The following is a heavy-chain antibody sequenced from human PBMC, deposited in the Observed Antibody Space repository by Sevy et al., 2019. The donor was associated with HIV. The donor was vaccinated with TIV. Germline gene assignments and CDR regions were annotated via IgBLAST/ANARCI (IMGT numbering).Heavy chain of an antibody. J-gene: IGHJ4*02. V-gene: IGHV3-33*01. CDR3: ARDFYYYDSSGSLDY. CDR2: IWYDGSNK. CDR1: GFTFSSYG. Sequence: GGSLRLSCAASGFTFSSYGMHWVRQAPGKGLEWVAVIWYDGSNKYYADSVKGRFTISRDNSKNTLYLQMNSLRAGDTAVYYGARDFYYYDSSGSLDYWGQGTLVTVSS. D-gene: IGHD3-22*01.